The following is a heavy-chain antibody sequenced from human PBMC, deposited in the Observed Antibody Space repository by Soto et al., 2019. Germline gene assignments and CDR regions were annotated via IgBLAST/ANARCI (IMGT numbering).Heavy chain of an antibody. V-gene: IGHV4-59*01. Sequence: SETLSLTCTVSGGSITNYYWNWIRQTPGKGLEWIADFFYSGITNSNPSLRSRVTISVDTSRNQFSLKLSSMTAADTAVYYCARVGYDAFDSSGQGTSVTVAS. CDR3: ARVGYDAFDS. J-gene: IGHJ3*02. CDR1: GGSITNYY. D-gene: IGHD5-12*01. CDR2: FFYSGIT.